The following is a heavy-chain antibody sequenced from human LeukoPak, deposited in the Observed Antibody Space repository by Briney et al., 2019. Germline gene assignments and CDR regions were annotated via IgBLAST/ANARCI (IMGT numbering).Heavy chain of an antibody. CDR3: ARESGAYTHDY. V-gene: IGHV4-61*02. CDR1: GGSITSGSYY. CDR2: IYPSGST. J-gene: IGHJ4*02. Sequence: SETLSLTCTVSGGSITSGSYYWSWIRQPAGKGLEWIGRIYPSGSTNYNPSVKSRVTISVDTSKNQFSLKLSSVTAADTAVYYCARESGAYTHDYWGQGTLVTVSS. D-gene: IGHD2-2*02.